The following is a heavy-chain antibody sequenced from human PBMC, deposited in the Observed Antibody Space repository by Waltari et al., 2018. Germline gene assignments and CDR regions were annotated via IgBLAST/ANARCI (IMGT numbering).Heavy chain of an antibody. CDR3: AKGANSNYDVLTGYYPFDY. J-gene: IGHJ4*02. V-gene: IGHV3-23*01. D-gene: IGHD3-9*01. Sequence: EVHLLESGGGLVQPGGSRRLSCAASGFTFSPYAMSWGRQAPGKGLEWVSVISGSGGSTYYADSVRGRFTISRDNSKNTLFLQMNSLRAEDTAVYYCAKGANSNYDVLTGYYPFDYWGQGTLVTGSS. CDR2: ISGSGGST. CDR1: GFTFSPYA.